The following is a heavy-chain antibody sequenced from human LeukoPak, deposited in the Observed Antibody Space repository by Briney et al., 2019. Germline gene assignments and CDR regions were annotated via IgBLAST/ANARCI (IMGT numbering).Heavy chain of an antibody. V-gene: IGHV4-39*07. CDR1: GGSISSSSYY. CDR3: ARDLRIAARDANWFDP. D-gene: IGHD6-6*01. Sequence: SETLSLTCTVSGGSISSSSYYWGWIRQPPGKGLEWIGSIYYSGSTYYNPSLKGRVTISVDTSKNQFSLKLSSVTAADTAVYYCARDLRIAARDANWFDPWGQGTLVTVSS. CDR2: IYYSGST. J-gene: IGHJ5*02.